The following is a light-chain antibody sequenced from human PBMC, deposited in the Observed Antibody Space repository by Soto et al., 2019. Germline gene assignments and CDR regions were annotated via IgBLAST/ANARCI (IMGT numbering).Light chain of an antibody. CDR1: QSVSSY. J-gene: IGKJ4*01. V-gene: IGKV3-11*01. CDR3: QQRSNWPLT. CDR2: DAS. Sequence: ESVLTQSPATLSLSPLERATLSCRASQSVSSYLAWYQQKPGQAPRLLIYDASNRATGIPARFSGSGSGTDFTLTISSLEPEDFAVYYCQQRSNWPLTFGGGTKVDIK.